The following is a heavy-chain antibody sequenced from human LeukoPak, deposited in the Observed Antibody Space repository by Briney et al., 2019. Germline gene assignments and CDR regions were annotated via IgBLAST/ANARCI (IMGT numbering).Heavy chain of an antibody. CDR2: ISGSGGST. J-gene: IGHJ4*02. V-gene: IGHV3-23*01. CDR1: GFTFSSYA. D-gene: IGHD3-22*01. Sequence: GGSLRLSCAASGFTFSSYAMSWVRQAPGKGLEWVSAISGSGGSTYYADSVKGRFTISRDNSKNTLYLQMNSLRAEDTAVYYWAKDLRRRTYYYDSSGPGYWGQGTLVTVSS. CDR3: AKDLRRRTYYYDSSGPGY.